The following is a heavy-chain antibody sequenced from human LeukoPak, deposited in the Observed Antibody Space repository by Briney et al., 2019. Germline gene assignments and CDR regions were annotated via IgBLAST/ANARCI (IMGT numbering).Heavy chain of an antibody. CDR1: GGSISSYY. CDR2: IYTSGST. CDR3: ARDYYDSSGDNWYFDL. Sequence: SETLSLTCTVSGGSISSYYWSWIRQPAGKGLEWIGRIYTSGSTNYNPSLKSRVTMSVDTSKNQFSLKLSSVTAADTAVYYCARDYYDSSGDNWYFDLWGRGTLVTVSS. V-gene: IGHV4-4*07. D-gene: IGHD3-22*01. J-gene: IGHJ2*01.